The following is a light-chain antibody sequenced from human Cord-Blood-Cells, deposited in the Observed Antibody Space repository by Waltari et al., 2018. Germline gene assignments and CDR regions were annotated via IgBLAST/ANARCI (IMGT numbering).Light chain of an antibody. J-gene: IGKJ2*01. CDR3: QQYGSSPYT. V-gene: IGKV3-20*01. CDR1: QSVSSSY. Sequence: EIVLTQSPATLSLSPVERATLSCRASQSVSSSYLAWYQQKPGQAPRLLIYGASSRATGIPDRFSGSGSGTDFTLTISRLEPEDFAVYYCQQYGSSPYTFGQGTKLEIK. CDR2: GAS.